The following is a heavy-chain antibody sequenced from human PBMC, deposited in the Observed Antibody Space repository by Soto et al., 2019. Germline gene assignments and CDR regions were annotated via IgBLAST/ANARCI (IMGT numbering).Heavy chain of an antibody. V-gene: IGHV4-59*08. CDR3: ARHGFGPLHGLVDV. Sequence: QVQLQESGPGLVKPSETLSLTCTVSGGSITNYYCSWFRQPPGKGLEWIGYINYDGYSAYNLSLKXXVXXSIATSTTQFSPLLESVTATDTAVYYCARHGFGPLHGLVDVWGQGTTVIVSS. D-gene: IGHD3-10*01. CDR2: INYDGYS. J-gene: IGHJ6*02. CDR1: GGSITNYY.